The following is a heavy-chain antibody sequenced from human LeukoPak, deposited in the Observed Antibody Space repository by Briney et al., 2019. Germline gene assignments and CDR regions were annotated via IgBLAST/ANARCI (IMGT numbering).Heavy chain of an antibody. J-gene: IGHJ4*02. CDR2: INPKSGGT. CDR3: ARDPIDYIGGIDY. V-gene: IGHV1-2*02. CDR1: RYTFTGFY. D-gene: IGHD4-11*01. Sequence: ASVKVSRKASRYTFTGFYIHWVRQAPGQGLEWMGWINPKSGGTNSAQKFQGRVTMTRDTSISTAYMELSSLRSDDTAVYYCARDPIDYIGGIDYWGQGTLVTVSS.